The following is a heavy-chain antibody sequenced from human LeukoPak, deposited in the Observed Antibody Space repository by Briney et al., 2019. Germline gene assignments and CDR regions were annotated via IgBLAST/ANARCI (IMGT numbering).Heavy chain of an antibody. CDR1: GGSISSGSYY. J-gene: IGHJ3*02. V-gene: IGHV4-61*01. D-gene: IGHD3-22*01. Sequence: SETLSLTCTVSGGSISSGSYYWSWIRQPPGKGLEWIGYIYYSGSTNYNPSLKSRVTISVDTSKNQFSLKLSSVTAADTAVYYCARTYYYDSSGPDAFDICGQGTMVTVSS. CDR3: ARTYYYDSSGPDAFDI. CDR2: IYYSGST.